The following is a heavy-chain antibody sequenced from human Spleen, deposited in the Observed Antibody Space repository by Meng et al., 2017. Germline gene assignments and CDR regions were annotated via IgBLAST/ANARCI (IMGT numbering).Heavy chain of an antibody. CDR3: ARDHLEANYYDSSEYYCPDY. Sequence: ASVKVSCKASGYTFTSYYIHWVRQAPGQGLEWMGTINPSGGSTSYTQKFQGRVTMTRDTSTSTVYMDLSSLTSEDTAVYYCARDHLEANYYDSSEYYCPDYWGQGARVTGAS. CDR2: INPSGGST. CDR1: GYTFTSYY. J-gene: IGHJ4*02. V-gene: IGHV1-46*01. D-gene: IGHD3-22*01.